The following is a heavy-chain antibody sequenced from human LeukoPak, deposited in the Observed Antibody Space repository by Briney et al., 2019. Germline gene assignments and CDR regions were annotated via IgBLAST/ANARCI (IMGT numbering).Heavy chain of an antibody. CDR3: ARGRSPSLRFLDSPLGY. CDR1: GYTFTGYY. D-gene: IGHD3-3*01. CDR2: INPNSGGT. J-gene: IGHJ4*02. Sequence: ASVKVSCKASGYTFTGYYMHWVRQAPGQGLEWMGWINPNSGGTNYAQKFQGRVTMTRDTSISTAYTELSRLRSDDTAVYYCARGRSPSLRFLDSPLGYWGQGTLVTVSS. V-gene: IGHV1-2*02.